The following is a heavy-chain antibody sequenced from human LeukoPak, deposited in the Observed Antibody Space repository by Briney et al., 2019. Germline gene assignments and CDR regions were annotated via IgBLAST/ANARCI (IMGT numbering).Heavy chain of an antibody. V-gene: IGHV3-23*01. CDR1: GFNFGDYA. CDR2: ISGSGDNT. CDR3: AKDRDYYDSSGSFP. Sequence: GGSLRLSCTTSGFNFGDYAMTWVRQAPGKGLEWVSIISGSGDNTYYTDSVKGRFTISRDNSKNTLYLQMNSLRAEDTAVYYCAKDRDYYDSSGSFPWGQGTLVTVSS. J-gene: IGHJ5*02. D-gene: IGHD3-22*01.